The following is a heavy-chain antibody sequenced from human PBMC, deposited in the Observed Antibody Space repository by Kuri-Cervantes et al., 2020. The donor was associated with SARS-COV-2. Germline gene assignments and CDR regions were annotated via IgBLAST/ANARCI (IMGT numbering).Heavy chain of an antibody. CDR2: IITYNGNT. J-gene: IGHJ1*01. CDR3: ARGTEYSSSPDRTLTFHP. Sequence: ATVKVSCKASGYTFTGYYMHWVRQAPGQGLEWMGWIITYNGNTNYAQKLQGRVTMTTDTSTSTACMELRSLRSDDTAVYYCARGTEYSSSPDRTLTFHPWGQGTLVTVSS. V-gene: IGHV1-18*04. CDR1: GYTFTGYY. D-gene: IGHD6-13*01.